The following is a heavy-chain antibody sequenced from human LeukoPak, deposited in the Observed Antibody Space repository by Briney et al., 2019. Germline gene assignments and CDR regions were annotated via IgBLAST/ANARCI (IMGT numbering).Heavy chain of an antibody. D-gene: IGHD3-9*01. CDR1: GFIFSNYA. J-gene: IGHJ4*02. V-gene: IGHV3-23*01. Sequence: GESLRLSCAASGFIFSNYAMSWVRQAPGKGLEWVSAIVGRGTSTYYADSVKGRFTISRDNSKNTLYLQLNRLRAEDTVVYYCAIWGDYDILTGYYDSDYWGQGTLVTVSS. CDR3: AIWGDYDILTGYYDSDY. CDR2: IVGRGTST.